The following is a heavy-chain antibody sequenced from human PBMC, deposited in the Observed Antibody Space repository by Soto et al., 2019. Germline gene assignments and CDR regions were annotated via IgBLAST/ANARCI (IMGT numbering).Heavy chain of an antibody. V-gene: IGHV1-3*01. Sequence: VSCKASGYTFTRYTMNWVRQAPGQRLEWMGWINPDNGNTKSSQKFQDRVIITRDTSASTAYMDLSSLRSEDTAVYYCAKGIATGQLDTWGQGTLVTVSS. CDR2: INPDNGNT. CDR3: AKGIATGQLDT. D-gene: IGHD2-15*01. CDR1: GYTFTRYT. J-gene: IGHJ5*02.